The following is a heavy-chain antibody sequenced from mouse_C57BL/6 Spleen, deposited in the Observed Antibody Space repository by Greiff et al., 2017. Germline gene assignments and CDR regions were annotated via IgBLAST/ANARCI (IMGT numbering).Heavy chain of an antibody. J-gene: IGHJ4*01. Sequence: EVQLQESGPGLVKPSQSLSLTCSVTGYSITSGYYWNWIRQFPGNKLEWMGYISYDGSNNYNPSLKNRISITRDTSKNQFFLKLNSVTTEDTATYYCAREAPHDYDAMDYWGQGTSVTVSS. CDR3: AREAPHDYDAMDY. V-gene: IGHV3-6*01. CDR2: ISYDGSN. CDR1: GYSITSGYY.